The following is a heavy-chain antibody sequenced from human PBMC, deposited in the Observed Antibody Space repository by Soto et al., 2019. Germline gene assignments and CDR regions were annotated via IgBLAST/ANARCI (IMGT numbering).Heavy chain of an antibody. J-gene: IGHJ4*02. CDR1: GGSFSGYY. V-gene: IGHV4-34*01. CDR3: ARVGISSMELAH. Sequence: TSETLSLTCAVYGGSFSGYYWSWIRQPPGKGLEWIGEINHSGSTNYNPSLKSRVTISVDTSKNQFSLKLSSVTAADTAVYYCARVGISSMELAHWGQGTLVTVSS. CDR2: INHSGST. D-gene: IGHD6-13*01.